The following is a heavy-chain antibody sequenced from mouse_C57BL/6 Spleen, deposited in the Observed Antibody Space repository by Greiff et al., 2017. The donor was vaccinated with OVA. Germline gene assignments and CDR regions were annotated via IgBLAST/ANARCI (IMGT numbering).Heavy chain of an antibody. D-gene: IGHD2-2*01. J-gene: IGHJ4*01. CDR1: GYAFSSSW. Sequence: VKLQESGPELVKPGASVKISCKASGYAFSSSWMNWVKQRPGKGLEWIGRIYPGDGDTNYNGKFKGKATLTADKSSSTACMQLSSLTSEDSAVYFCARDGYDVAYAMDYWGQGTSVTVSS. CDR3: ARDGYDVAYAMDY. CDR2: IYPGDGDT. V-gene: IGHV1-82*01.